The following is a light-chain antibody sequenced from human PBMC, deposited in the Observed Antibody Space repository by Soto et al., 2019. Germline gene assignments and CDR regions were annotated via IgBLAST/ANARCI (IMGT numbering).Light chain of an antibody. Sequence: QSALTQPASVSGSPGQSITLSCTGTSSDIGGYDYVSWYQRHPGKAPKLIIYDVNNRPSGVSNRFSGSKSGNTASLTISGLQAEDEADYYCTSYASGSSHGGFGGGTQLTVL. CDR1: SSDIGGYDY. CDR2: DVN. J-gene: IGLJ7*01. CDR3: TSYASGSSHGG. V-gene: IGLV2-14*01.